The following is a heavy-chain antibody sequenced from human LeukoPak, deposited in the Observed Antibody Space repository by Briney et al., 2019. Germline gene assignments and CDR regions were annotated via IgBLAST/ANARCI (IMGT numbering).Heavy chain of an antibody. Sequence: ASVTVSCKASGYTFTSYYMHWVRQAPGQGLEWMGIIDPSGGSTSYAQKFQGRVTMTRDMSTSTVYMELSSLRSEDTAVYYCARAGIVVVPAAISAGYFDYWGQGTLVTVSS. CDR2: IDPSGGST. V-gene: IGHV1-46*01. J-gene: IGHJ4*02. CDR1: GYTFTSYY. D-gene: IGHD2-2*02. CDR3: ARAGIVVVPAAISAGYFDY.